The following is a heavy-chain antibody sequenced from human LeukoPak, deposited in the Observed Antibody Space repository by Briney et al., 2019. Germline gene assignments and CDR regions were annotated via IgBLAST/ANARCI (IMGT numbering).Heavy chain of an antibody. CDR2: ISSDGSYK. CDR1: GFTFSNYG. V-gene: IGHV3-30*19. J-gene: IGHJ4*02. CDR3: ARQYISGQWYFDY. D-gene: IGHD5-18*01. Sequence: GGSLRLSCAPSGFTFSNYGMHWVREAPGKGLERVAVISSDGSYKYYADSVKGRFTISRDNSKNTLYLQMNSLIPEDTAVYYCARQYISGQWYFDYWGQGTLVTVSS.